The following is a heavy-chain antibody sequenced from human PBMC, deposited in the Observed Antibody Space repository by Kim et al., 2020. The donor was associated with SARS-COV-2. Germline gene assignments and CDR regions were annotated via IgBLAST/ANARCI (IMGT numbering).Heavy chain of an antibody. CDR3: ARDFTTMVRGVIITGYYYGMDV. Sequence: GGSLRLSCAASGFTFSSYSMNWVRQAPGKGLEWVSSISSSSSYIYYADSVKGRFTISRDNAKNSLYLQMNSLRAEDTAVYYCARDFTTMVRGVIITGYYYGMDVWGQGTTVTVSS. V-gene: IGHV3-21*01. CDR2: ISSSSSYI. D-gene: IGHD3-10*01. CDR1: GFTFSSYS. J-gene: IGHJ6*02.